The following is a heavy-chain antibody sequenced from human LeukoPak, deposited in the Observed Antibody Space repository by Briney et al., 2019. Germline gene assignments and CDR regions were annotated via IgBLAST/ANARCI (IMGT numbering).Heavy chain of an antibody. V-gene: IGHV4-34*01. CDR3: ARFDLGYCTNGVCYKDYYYYMDV. CDR2: IKHSGST. Sequence: SETLSPTCAVDGGSFSGYYWSWIRPPPGKGLEWIGEIKHSGSTNYNTSLKSRVTISVDTSKKQFSLKLSSVTAADTAVYYCARFDLGYCTNGVCYKDYYYYMDVWGKGTTVTVSS. CDR1: GGSFSGYY. D-gene: IGHD2-8*01. J-gene: IGHJ6*03.